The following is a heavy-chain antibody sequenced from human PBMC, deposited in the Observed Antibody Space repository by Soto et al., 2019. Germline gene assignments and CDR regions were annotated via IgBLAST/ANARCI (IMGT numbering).Heavy chain of an antibody. D-gene: IGHD6-19*01. V-gene: IGHV3-49*04. Sequence: PGGSLRLSCAGSAFTLGDYAMSWVRQAPGKGLEWVGSIRSKAYGGTTEYAASVKGRFTISRDDSKRTAYLQMNSLKSEDTAVYYCARVREWLIRLYYYGLDVWGQGTTVTVSS. CDR1: AFTLGDYA. CDR3: ARVREWLIRLYYYGLDV. J-gene: IGHJ6*02. CDR2: IRSKAYGGTT.